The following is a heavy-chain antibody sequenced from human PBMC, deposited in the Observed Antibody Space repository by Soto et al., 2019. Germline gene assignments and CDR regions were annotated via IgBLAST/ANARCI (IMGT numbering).Heavy chain of an antibody. J-gene: IGHJ4*02. CDR2: ISGSGGST. CDR3: AKDGVYCSSTSCYGLYYFDY. Sequence: EVQLLESGGGLVQPGGSLRLSCAASGFTFSSYAMSWVRQAPGKGLEWVSAISGSGGSTYYADSVKGRSTISRDNSKNTLYLQMNSLRAEDTAVYYCAKDGVYCSSTSCYGLYYFDYWGQGTLVTVSS. D-gene: IGHD2-2*01. V-gene: IGHV3-23*01. CDR1: GFTFSSYA.